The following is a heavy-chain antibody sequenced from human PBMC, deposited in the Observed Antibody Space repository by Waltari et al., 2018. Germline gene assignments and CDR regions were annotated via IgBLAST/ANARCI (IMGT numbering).Heavy chain of an antibody. V-gene: IGHV4-59*01. J-gene: IGHJ3*02. CDR1: GGSISRYY. Sequence: QVQLQESGPGLVKPSETLSLTCTGSGGSISRYYSSCIRQPPGKGLEWIGYIYYSGSTNYNPSLKSRVTISVETSKNQFSLKLSSVTAADTAVYYCARVRKYYYDSSGYYWEAFNIWGQGTMVTVSS. CDR3: ARVRKYYYDSSGYYWEAFNI. CDR2: IYYSGST. D-gene: IGHD3-22*01.